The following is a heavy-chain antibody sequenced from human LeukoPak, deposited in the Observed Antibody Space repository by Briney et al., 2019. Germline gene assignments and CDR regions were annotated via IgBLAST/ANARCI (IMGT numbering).Heavy chain of an antibody. J-gene: IGHJ4*02. V-gene: IGHV3-23*01. D-gene: IGHD6-19*01. CDR1: GFAFSSLA. CDR2: ISDSGSIT. CDR3: AKDARRTNGWYYFDY. Sequence: TGGSLRLSCAASGFAFSSLAMGWVRQAPGKGLEWVSVISDSGSITYYADSVKGRFTISRDNSKNTLFLQVNSLGAEDTAVYYCAKDARRTNGWYYFDYWGQGTLVTVSS.